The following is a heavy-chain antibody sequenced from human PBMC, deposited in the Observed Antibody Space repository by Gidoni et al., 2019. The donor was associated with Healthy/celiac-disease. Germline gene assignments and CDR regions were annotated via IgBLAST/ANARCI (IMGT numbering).Heavy chain of an antibody. CDR3: ARIPLRSDSSGSAYDD. CDR2: ISYDGSNK. Sequence: QVQLVESGGGVVQPGRSLRLSCAASGFTFSSYAMHWVRQAPGTGLEWVAVISYDGSNKYYADSVKGRFTISRDNSKNTLYLQMNSLRAEDTAVYYCARIPLRSDSSGSAYDDWGQGTLVTVSS. CDR1: GFTFSSYA. J-gene: IGHJ4*02. V-gene: IGHV3-30-3*01. D-gene: IGHD3-22*01.